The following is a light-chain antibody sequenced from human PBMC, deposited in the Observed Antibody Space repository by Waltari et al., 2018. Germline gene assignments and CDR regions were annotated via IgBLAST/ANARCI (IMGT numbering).Light chain of an antibody. CDR1: ESISSY. CDR3: HQIYSTLGDT. J-gene: IGKJ2*01. CDR2: TAS. V-gene: IGKV1-39*01. Sequence: DIQLTQSPSSLSASVGDRVTITCRASESISSYLSWYQQKPGEAPKLLIYTASRLEGGVPSRFSGSGAGTDYTLTISNLQPEDFATYYCHQIYSTLGDTFGQGTKLEIK.